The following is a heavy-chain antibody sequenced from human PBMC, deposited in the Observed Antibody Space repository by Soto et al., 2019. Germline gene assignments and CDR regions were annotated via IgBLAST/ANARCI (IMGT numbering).Heavy chain of an antibody. D-gene: IGHD6-13*01. V-gene: IGHV4-34*01. Sequence: SETLSLTCAVYGGSFSGYYWSWIRQPPGKGLEWIGEINHSGSTNYNPSLKSRVTISVDTSKNQFSLKLSSVTAADTAVYYCERANSVIWSSTPPRRSFEPWGQGTLVTVS. CDR3: ERANSVIWSSTPPRRSFEP. CDR2: INHSGST. CDR1: GGSFSGYY. J-gene: IGHJ5*02.